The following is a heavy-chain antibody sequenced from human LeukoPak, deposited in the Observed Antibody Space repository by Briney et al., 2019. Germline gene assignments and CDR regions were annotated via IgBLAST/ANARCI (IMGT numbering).Heavy chain of an antibody. D-gene: IGHD3-16*02. J-gene: IGHJ4*02. CDR2: INTNTGNP. V-gene: IGHV7-4-1*02. Sequence: ASVKVSCKASGYTFTSYGISWVRQAPGQGLEWMGWINTNTGNPTYAQGFTGRFVFSLDTSVSTAYLQISSLKAEDTAVYYCARDDDYVWGSYRYRAPGDWGQGTLVTVSS. CDR3: ARDDDYVWGSYRYRAPGD. CDR1: GYTFTSYG.